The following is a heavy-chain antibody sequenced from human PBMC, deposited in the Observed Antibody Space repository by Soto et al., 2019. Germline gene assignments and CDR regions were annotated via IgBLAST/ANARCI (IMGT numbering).Heavy chain of an antibody. CDR2: MNPNSGNT. D-gene: IGHD1-1*01. CDR1: GYIFTSYD. J-gene: IGHJ4*02. V-gene: IGHV1-8*01. CDR3: AIFAYNRQRALDY. Sequence: QVQLVQSGAEVKKPGASVKVSCKASGYIFTSYDINWVRQSTGQGLEWMGWMNPNSGNTGYAQKFQGRVTMTRNTSTSTAYMELSSLRTENTAVYYCAIFAYNRQRALDYWGQGTLVTVSS.